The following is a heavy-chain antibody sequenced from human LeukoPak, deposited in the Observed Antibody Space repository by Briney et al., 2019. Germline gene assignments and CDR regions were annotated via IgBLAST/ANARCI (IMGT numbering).Heavy chain of an antibody. J-gene: IGHJ3*02. CDR2: IYSGGST. V-gene: IGHV3-53*01. D-gene: IGHD6-19*01. Sequence: PGGSLRLSCAASGFTVSSNYMSWVRQAPGKGLEWVSAIYSGGSTYYADSVKGRFTISRDNSKNTLYLQMNSLRAEDTAVYYCARERYSSGWPDAFDIWGQGTMVTVSS. CDR1: GFTVSSNY. CDR3: ARERYSSGWPDAFDI.